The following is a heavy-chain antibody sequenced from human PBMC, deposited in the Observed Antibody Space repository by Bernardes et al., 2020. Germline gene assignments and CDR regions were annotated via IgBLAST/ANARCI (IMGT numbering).Heavy chain of an antibody. CDR3: ARVFQGRQWLRINWFDP. V-gene: IGHV4-34*01. CDR2: INHSGST. CDR1: GGSFSGYY. D-gene: IGHD5-12*01. J-gene: IGHJ5*02. Sequence: ETLSLTCAVYGGSFSGYYWSWIRQPPGKGLEWIGEINHSGSTNYNPSLKSRVTISVDTSKNQFSLKLSSVTAADTAVYYCARVFQGRQWLRINWFDPWGQGTLVTVSS.